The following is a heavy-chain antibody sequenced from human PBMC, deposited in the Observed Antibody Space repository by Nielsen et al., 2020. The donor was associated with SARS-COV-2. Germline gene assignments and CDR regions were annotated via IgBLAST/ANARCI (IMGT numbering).Heavy chain of an antibody. CDR1: GGSISSGGYY. V-gene: IGHV4-31*03. D-gene: IGHD3-16*01. Sequence: LRLSCTVSGGSISSGGYYWSWTHQHPGKGLEWIGYIYYSGSTYYNPSLKSRVTISVDTSKNQFSLKLSSVTAADTAVYYCARDRLNGYMDVWGKGTTVTVSS. CDR3: ARDRLNGYMDV. CDR2: IYYSGST. J-gene: IGHJ6*03.